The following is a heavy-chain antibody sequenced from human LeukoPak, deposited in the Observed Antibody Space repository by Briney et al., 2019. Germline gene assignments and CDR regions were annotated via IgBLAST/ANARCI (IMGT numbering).Heavy chain of an antibody. J-gene: IGHJ1*01. Sequence: ASVKVSCKASGYTFTNYYVHWVRQAPGQGLEWMGIIKPSGGGTSYALKFQGRVTMTRDTSTSTAYMELSSLRSEDTAVYYCARDHCDSSGYYNLLGYFEHWGQGTLVTVSS. CDR2: IKPSGGGT. CDR1: GYTFTNYY. CDR3: ARDHCDSSGYYNLLGYFEH. V-gene: IGHV1-46*01. D-gene: IGHD3-22*01.